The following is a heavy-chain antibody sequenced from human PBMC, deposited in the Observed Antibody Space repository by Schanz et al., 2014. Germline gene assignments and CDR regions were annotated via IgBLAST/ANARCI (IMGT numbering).Heavy chain of an antibody. D-gene: IGHD6-13*01. CDR2: ISYDGRHK. CDR1: GFTFSGYG. J-gene: IGHJ1*01. V-gene: IGHV3-30*03. CDR3: ATGRAASNFGSEYFLY. Sequence: QVQLVESGGGVVQPGRSLRLSCAASGFTFSGYGMHWVRQAPGKGLEWVAIISYDGRHKNYADSVKGRFAISRENSKNTMFLQMSSLRPEDTAVYYCATGRAASNFGSEYFLYWGQGTLVTVSS.